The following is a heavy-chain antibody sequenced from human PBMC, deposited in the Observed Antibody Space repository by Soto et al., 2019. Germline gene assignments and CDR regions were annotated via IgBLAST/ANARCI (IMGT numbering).Heavy chain of an antibody. Sequence: GGSLRLSCAASGFTFSNYAMSWVRQAPGKALEWVSSINIVGGNTNYADSVRGRFTMSRDDSKNAVFLQMNSLRAEDTAIYYCTKNYYFDSWGQGTLVTVSS. J-gene: IGHJ4*02. CDR2: INIVGGNT. CDR3: TKNYYFDS. V-gene: IGHV3-23*01. CDR1: GFTFSNYA.